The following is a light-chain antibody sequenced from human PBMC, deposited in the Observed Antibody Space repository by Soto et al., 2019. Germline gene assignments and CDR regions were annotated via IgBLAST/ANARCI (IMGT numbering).Light chain of an antibody. CDR1: SSNIGSNT. J-gene: IGLJ2*01. Sequence: QLVLTQPPSASGTPGQRVTISCSGSSSNIGSNTVNWYQQLPGTAPKLLIYSNNQRPSGVPDRFSGSKSGTSASLAISGLQSEDEADYYCAAWDDSLNGLVVFGGGTQLTVL. CDR2: SNN. V-gene: IGLV1-44*01. CDR3: AAWDDSLNGLVV.